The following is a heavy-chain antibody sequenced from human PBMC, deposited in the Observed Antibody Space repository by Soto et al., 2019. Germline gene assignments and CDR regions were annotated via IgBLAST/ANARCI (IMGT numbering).Heavy chain of an antibody. V-gene: IGHV3-30*18. CDR3: AKAPEYCSSTCCFDP. Sequence: VGSLRLSCAASGFTFSSYGMHWVRQAPGKGLEWVAVISYDGSNKYYADSVKGRFTISRDNSKNTLYLQMNSLRAEDTAVYYCAKAPEYCSSTCCFDPCGQRTLVTVSS. CDR2: ISYDGSNK. D-gene: IGHD2-2*01. J-gene: IGHJ5*02. CDR1: GFTFSSYG.